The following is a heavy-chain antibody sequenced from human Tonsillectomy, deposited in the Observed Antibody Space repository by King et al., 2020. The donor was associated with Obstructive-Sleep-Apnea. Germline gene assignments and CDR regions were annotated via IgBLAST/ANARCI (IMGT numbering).Heavy chain of an antibody. J-gene: IGHJ1*01. V-gene: IGHV3-74*01. D-gene: IGHD2-21*01. Sequence: VQLVESGGGLIQPGGSLTLSCAASGFSFRDYWMHWVRQAPGKGLVWVSRINTLGSSTTYADSVKGRFTISRDNAKNTLYLQMNSLRAEDTAVYYWVRDLAYCALDLGQGTLVTVSS. CDR2: INTLGSST. CDR3: VRDLAYCALD. CDR1: GFSFRDYW.